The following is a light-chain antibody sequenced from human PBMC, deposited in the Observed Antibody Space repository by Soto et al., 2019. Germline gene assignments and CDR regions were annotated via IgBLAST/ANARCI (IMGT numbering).Light chain of an antibody. J-gene: IGKJ5*01. CDR1: QTVNSR. Sequence: DIKFTQSPSTLSSSPGERATLPCRASQTVNSRLAWYQHKPGQAPRLLTYDASNRATGIPARFSGSGSGTDFTLTISSLEPEDFAVYYCQQRSNWYTFGQGTRLEIK. CDR2: DAS. V-gene: IGKV3-11*01. CDR3: QQRSNWYT.